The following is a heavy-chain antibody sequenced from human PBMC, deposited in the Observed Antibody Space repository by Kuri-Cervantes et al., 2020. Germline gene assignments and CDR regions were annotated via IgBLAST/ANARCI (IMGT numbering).Heavy chain of an antibody. CDR2: IYPGDSDT. Sequence: GGSLRLSCKGSGYSFTTYWIGWVRQMPGKGLEWMGIIYPGDSDTRYSPSFQGQVTISADKSISTAYLQWSSLKASDTAMYYCARRSSSWQDWGQGTLVTVSS. D-gene: IGHD6-13*01. CDR3: ARRSSSWQD. CDR1: GYSFTTYW. J-gene: IGHJ4*02. V-gene: IGHV5-51*01.